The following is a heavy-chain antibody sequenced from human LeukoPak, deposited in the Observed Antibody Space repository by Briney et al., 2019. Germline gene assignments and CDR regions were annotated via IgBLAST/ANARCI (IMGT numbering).Heavy chain of an antibody. Sequence: PGGSLRLSCAASGFTFSTFAMIWVRQPPGKGLEWVSSIFPSGGEIHYADSVRGRFTISRDNSRSTLSLQMNSLRAEDTAVYYCAKDSRAYSGNGNFDYWGQGTLVTVSS. J-gene: IGHJ4*02. V-gene: IGHV3-23*01. CDR1: GFTFSTFA. CDR2: IFPSGGEI. CDR3: AKDSRAYSGNGNFDY. D-gene: IGHD5-12*01.